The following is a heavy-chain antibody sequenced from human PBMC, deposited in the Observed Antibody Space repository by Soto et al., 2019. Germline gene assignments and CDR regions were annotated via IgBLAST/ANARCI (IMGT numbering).Heavy chain of an antibody. V-gene: IGHV3-33*01. CDR1: GFTFSSYG. Sequence: VGSLRLSCAASGFTFSSYGMHWVRQAPGKGLEWVAVIWYDGSNKYYADSVKGRFTISRDNSKNTLYLQMNSLRAEDTAVYYCARDGVCSSTSCRHYYYYGMDVWGQGTTVTVSS. CDR2: IWYDGSNK. CDR3: ARDGVCSSTSCRHYYYYGMDV. D-gene: IGHD2-2*01. J-gene: IGHJ6*02.